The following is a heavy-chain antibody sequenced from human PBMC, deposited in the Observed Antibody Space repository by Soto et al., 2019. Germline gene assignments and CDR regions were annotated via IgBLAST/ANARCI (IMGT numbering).Heavy chain of an antibody. J-gene: IGHJ4*02. Sequence: QVHLVQSGAEVKKPGASVKVSCQASGYAFTTYGITWVRQAPGQGLEWMGWISAHNGNTNYAQKLQGRVTVTRDTSTSTAYMELRSLRSGETAVYYWARGRYGDYWGQGAVVTVSS. CDR2: ISAHNGNT. CDR3: ARGRYGDY. CDR1: GYAFTTYG. D-gene: IGHD1-1*01. V-gene: IGHV1-18*01.